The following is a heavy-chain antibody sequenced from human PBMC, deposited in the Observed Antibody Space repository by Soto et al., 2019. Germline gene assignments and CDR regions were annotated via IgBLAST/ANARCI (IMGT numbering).Heavy chain of an antibody. Sequence: GGSLRLSCAASGFTFSSYWMSWVRQAPGKGLEWVANIKQDGSEKYYVDSVKGRFTISRDNAKNSLYLQMNSLRAEDTAVYYCARRVVQMVRGGYYFDYWGQGTLVTVSS. J-gene: IGHJ4*02. CDR1: GFTFSSYW. D-gene: IGHD3-10*01. V-gene: IGHV3-7*01. CDR3: ARRVVQMVRGGYYFDY. CDR2: IKQDGSEK.